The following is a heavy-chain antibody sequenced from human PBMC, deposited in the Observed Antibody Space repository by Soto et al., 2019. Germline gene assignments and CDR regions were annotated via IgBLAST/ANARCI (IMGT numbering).Heavy chain of an antibody. D-gene: IGHD5-12*01. CDR2: IHPYDFDI. CDR1: GCRFTGYW. J-gene: IGHJ4*02. CDR3: AIHSTGYEDS. Sequence: GESLKISCEGSGCRFTGYWIGWARQMPGKGLEWMAIIHPYDFDIRYSPSFQGQVTISADGSISTAYLQWSSLRASDSAMYYCAIHSTGYEDSWGQGTLVTVS. V-gene: IGHV5-51*01.